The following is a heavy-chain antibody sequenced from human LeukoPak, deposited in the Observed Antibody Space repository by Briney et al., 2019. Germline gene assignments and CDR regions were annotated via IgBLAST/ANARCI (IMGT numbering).Heavy chain of an antibody. CDR1: GGSFSGYY. D-gene: IGHD5-12*01. CDR2: INHSGST. Sequence: SETLSLTCAVYGGSFSGYYWSWIRQPPGKGLEWIGEINHSGSTNYNPSLKSRVTVSVDTSKNQFSLKLSSVTAADTAVYYCARVGYSGYGYRFKYYFDYWGQGTLVTVSS. J-gene: IGHJ4*02. V-gene: IGHV4-34*01. CDR3: ARVGYSGYGYRFKYYFDY.